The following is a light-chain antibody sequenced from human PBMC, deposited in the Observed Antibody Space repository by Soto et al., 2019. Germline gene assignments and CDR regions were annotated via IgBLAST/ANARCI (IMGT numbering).Light chain of an antibody. Sequence: IVLTQSPGTRSLTPWEAAARSCSASQSVSSKFLAWYQQKPGQAPRLLIYAASNRATGIPDRFSGSGSGTDFTLTISRLEPEDFAVYYCQQSGSSPPKFGQGTKVDIK. CDR2: AAS. J-gene: IGKJ1*01. CDR1: QSVSSKF. V-gene: IGKV3-20*01. CDR3: QQSGSSPPK.